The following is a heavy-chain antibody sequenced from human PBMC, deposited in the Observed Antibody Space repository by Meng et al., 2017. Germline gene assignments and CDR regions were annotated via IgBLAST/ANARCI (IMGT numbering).Heavy chain of an antibody. Sequence: QLQLVQSGSELRKPGASVKVSCMTSASTFSNYDINWVRQAPGQGLEWMGWINTKTGNPTYAQGFTGRFVFSLDTSVSTAHLHISTLTPEDTAVYYCATTGGGFDYWGQGTLVTVSS. CDR1: ASTFSNYD. D-gene: IGHD2-8*02. CDR3: ATTGGGFDY. CDR2: INTKTGNP. V-gene: IGHV7-4-1*02. J-gene: IGHJ4*02.